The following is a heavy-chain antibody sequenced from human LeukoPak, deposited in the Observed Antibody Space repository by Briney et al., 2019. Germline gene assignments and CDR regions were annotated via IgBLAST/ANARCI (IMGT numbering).Heavy chain of an antibody. CDR3: ACSHPYTAMVVN. CDR1: GGSISSYY. V-gene: IGHV4-59*08. CDR2: IYYSGST. Sequence: PSETLSPTCTVSGGSISSYYWSWIRQPPGKGLEWIGYIYYSGSTNYNPSLKSRVTISVDTSKNQFSLKLSSVTAADTAVYYCACSHPYTAMVVNWGQGTLVTVSS. D-gene: IGHD5-18*01. J-gene: IGHJ4*02.